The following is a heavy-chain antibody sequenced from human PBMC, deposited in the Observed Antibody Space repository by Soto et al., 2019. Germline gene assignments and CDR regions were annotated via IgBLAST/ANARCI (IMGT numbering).Heavy chain of an antibody. CDR2: IYYSGST. CDR1: GGSISSYY. CDR3: ARDGGWFGEGYFDY. V-gene: IGHV4-59*01. J-gene: IGHJ4*02. Sequence: KPSETLSLTCTVSGGSISSYYWSWIRQPPGKGLEWIGYIYYSGSTNYNPSLKSRVTISVDTSKNQFSLKLSSVTAADTAVYYCARDGGWFGEGYFDYWGQGTLGTVSS. D-gene: IGHD3-10*01.